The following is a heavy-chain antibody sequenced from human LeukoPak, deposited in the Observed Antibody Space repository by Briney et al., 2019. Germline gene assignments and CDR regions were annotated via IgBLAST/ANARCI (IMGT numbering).Heavy chain of an antibody. CDR2: INPNSGGT. CDR3: ARASYRYSYGVYY. CDR1: GYTFTGYY. V-gene: IGHV1-2*06. D-gene: IGHD5-18*01. J-gene: IGHJ4*02. Sequence: GASVKVSCKASGYTFTGYYMHWVRQAPGQGLEWMGRINPNSGGTNYAQKFQGRVTMTRNTSISTAYMELSSLRSEDTAVYYCARASYRYSYGVYYWGQGTLVTVSS.